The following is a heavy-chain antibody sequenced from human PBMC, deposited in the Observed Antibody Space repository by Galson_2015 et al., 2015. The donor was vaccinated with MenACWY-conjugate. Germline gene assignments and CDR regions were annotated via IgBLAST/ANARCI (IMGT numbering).Heavy chain of an antibody. J-gene: IGHJ4*02. CDR1: GFPFSSYA. V-gene: IGHV3-23*01. Sequence: SLRLSCAVFGFPFSSYAMTWVRQAPGKGLEWVSTISDSGRTTYYADAVQGRFTISRDNSKNKVFLQMNSLRAEDAAAYYCAKDLVKNYEMLTGYFSDWGQGALVTVSS. CDR3: AKDLVKNYEMLTGYFSD. CDR2: ISDSGRTT. D-gene: IGHD3-9*01.